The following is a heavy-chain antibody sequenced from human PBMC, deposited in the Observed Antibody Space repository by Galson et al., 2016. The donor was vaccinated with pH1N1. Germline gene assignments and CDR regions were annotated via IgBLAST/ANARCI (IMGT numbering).Heavy chain of an antibody. J-gene: IGHJ3*02. V-gene: IGHV5-51*01. CDR1: GYRFSSSW. CDR2: IYLGGSLI. CDR3: ARQNDYGDYRGDAFDI. Sequence: QSGAEVKKPGESLKISCKGSGYRFSSSWIGWVRQMPGKGLEWMGIIYLGGSLIRYRLSFQGQVTISADKSVNIVSLEWGSLTASDTAMYYCARQNDYGDYRGDAFDIWGQGTMVTVSS. D-gene: IGHD4-17*01.